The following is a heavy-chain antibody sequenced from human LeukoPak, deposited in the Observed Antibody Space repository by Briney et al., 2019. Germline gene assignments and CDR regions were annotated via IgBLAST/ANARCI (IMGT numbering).Heavy chain of an antibody. J-gene: IGHJ3*02. D-gene: IGHD3-22*01. CDR3: AREGYYDSSGYPDAFDI. CDR1: GGSFSGYY. V-gene: IGHV4-34*01. Sequence: SETLSLTCAVYGGSFSGYYWSWIRQPPGKGLEWIGEINHSGSTNYNPSLKSRVTISVDTSKNQFSLKLSSVTAADTAVYYCAREGYYDSSGYPDAFDIWGQGTMVTVS. CDR2: INHSGST.